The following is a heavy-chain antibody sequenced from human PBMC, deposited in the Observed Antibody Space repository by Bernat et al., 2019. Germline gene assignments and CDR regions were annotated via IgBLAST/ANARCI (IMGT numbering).Heavy chain of an antibody. CDR3: ARKGLRGSNYYYFGMDV. CDR1: GYTFTNYG. CDR2: ISAYNGNT. D-gene: IGHD6-13*01. Sequence: VQLVQSGVEVKKPGASVKASCKASGYTFTNYGISWVRQAPGQGLEWMGWISAYNGNTNYEHKVQGRVTMTTETSTSTAYMELRSLRSDDTAVYYCARKGLRGSNYYYFGMDVWGQGTTVTVSS. V-gene: IGHV1-18*01. J-gene: IGHJ6*02.